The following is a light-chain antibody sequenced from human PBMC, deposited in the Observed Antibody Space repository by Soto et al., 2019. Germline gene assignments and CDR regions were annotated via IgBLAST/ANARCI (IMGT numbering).Light chain of an antibody. CDR3: SSYTSSSPCV. CDR1: SSDVGGYNY. CDR2: EVS. V-gene: IGLV2-14*01. Sequence: QSALTQPASVSGSPGQSITISCTGTSSDVGGYNYVSWYQQHPGKAPKLMIYEVSNRPSGVSNRFSGSKSGNTASLTISGLHAEDEADYYCSSYTSSSPCVFGGGTKLTVL. J-gene: IGLJ3*02.